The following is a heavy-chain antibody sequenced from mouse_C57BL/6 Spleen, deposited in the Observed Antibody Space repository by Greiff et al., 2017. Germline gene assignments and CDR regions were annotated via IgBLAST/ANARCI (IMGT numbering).Heavy chain of an antibody. CDR1: GFTFSDYG. J-gene: IGHJ4*01. Sequence: EVQLVESGGGLVKPGGSLKLSCAASGFTFSDYGMHWVRQAPEKGLEWVAYISSGSSNIYYADTVKGRSTLPIDNAKNTPFLQMTSLRSEDTAMYCCARGFATVVATHYYAMDYWGQGTSVTVSS. CDR2: ISSGSSNI. CDR3: ARGFATVVATHYYAMDY. V-gene: IGHV5-17*01. D-gene: IGHD1-1*01.